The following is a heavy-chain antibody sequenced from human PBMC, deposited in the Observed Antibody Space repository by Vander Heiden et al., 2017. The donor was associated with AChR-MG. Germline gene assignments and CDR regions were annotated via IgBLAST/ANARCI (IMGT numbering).Heavy chain of an antibody. V-gene: IGHV3-30-3*01. CDR3: ARDPNMITFGGVYPENYFDY. D-gene: IGHD3-16*01. Sequence: ISYDGSNKYHADSVKGRFTISRDNSKNTLYLQMNSLRAEDTAVYYCARDPNMITFGGVYPENYFDYWGQGTLVTVSS. J-gene: IGHJ4*02. CDR2: ISYDGSNK.